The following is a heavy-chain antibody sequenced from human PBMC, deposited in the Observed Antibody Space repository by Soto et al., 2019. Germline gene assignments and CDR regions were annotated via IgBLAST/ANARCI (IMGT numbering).Heavy chain of an antibody. Sequence: DSVKVSCRASGYTLTSSAMDWVRQAPGQRLEWMGWINAGNGNTKYSQKFQGRVTITRDTSASTAYMELSSLRSEDTAVYYCARDLGGWPDYWGQGTPVTVSS. J-gene: IGHJ4*02. CDR1: GYTLTSSA. CDR3: ARDLGGWPDY. V-gene: IGHV1-3*01. CDR2: INAGNGNT. D-gene: IGHD2-15*01.